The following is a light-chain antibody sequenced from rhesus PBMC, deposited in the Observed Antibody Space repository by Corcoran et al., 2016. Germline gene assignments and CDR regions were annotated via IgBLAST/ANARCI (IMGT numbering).Light chain of an antibody. J-gene: IGKJ3*01. CDR1: ENVNNY. Sequence: DIQMTQSPSSLSASVGDRVTITCRASENVNNYLNWYKQKPGKAPKLLIYKASTLKSGVPSRFSGSGSGTDYTFTISSLQPEGVATYYCQHGYGTPFTFGPGTKLDIK. V-gene: IGKV1-74*01. CDR3: QHGYGTPFT. CDR2: KAS.